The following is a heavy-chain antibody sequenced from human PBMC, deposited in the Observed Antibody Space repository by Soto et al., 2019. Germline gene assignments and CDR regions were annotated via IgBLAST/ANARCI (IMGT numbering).Heavy chain of an antibody. Sequence: PGGSLRLSCAASGFTFDDYAMHWVRQAPGKGLEWVSGISWNSGSIGYADSVKGRFAISRDNAKNSLYLQMNSLRAEDTALYYCARDTIFGVATTGFDYWGQGTLVTVSS. D-gene: IGHD3-3*01. J-gene: IGHJ4*02. CDR3: ARDTIFGVATTGFDY. CDR2: ISWNSGSI. V-gene: IGHV3-9*01. CDR1: GFTFDDYA.